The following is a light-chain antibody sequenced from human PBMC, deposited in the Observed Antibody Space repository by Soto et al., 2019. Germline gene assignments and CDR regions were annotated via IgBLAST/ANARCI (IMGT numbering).Light chain of an antibody. J-gene: IGKJ2*01. CDR1: QSISSW. CDR3: QKYNSYPYT. Sequence: DIQMTQSPSTLSASVGDRVTITCRASQSISSWLAWYQQKPGKAPNLLIYDAVSLERGVPSRFSGSGSGTEFTLTIYSLQPDDVATYYCQKYNSYPYTFGQGTNLEIK. CDR2: DAV. V-gene: IGKV1-5*01.